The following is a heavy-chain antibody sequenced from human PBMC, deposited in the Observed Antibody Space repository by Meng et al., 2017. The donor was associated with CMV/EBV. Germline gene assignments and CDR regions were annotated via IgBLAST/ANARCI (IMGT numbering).Heavy chain of an antibody. Sequence: GESLKISCAASGFTVSSNYMSWVRQAPGKGLEWVSVIYSGGSTYYADSVKGRFTISRDNSKNTLYLQMNSLRAEDTAVYYCARALRFLESYDAFDIWGQGTMVTVSS. CDR2: IYSGGST. J-gene: IGHJ3*02. D-gene: IGHD3-3*01. CDR3: ARALRFLESYDAFDI. V-gene: IGHV3-53*01. CDR1: GFTVSSNY.